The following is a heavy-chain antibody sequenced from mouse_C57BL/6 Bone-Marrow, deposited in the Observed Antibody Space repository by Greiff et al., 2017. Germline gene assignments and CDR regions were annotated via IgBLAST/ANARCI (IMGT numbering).Heavy chain of an antibody. D-gene: IGHD1-1*01. CDR1: GYTFTSYW. CDR3: AREKGYGSSLWFAY. Sequence: QVQLQQPGAELVKPGASVKLSCKASGYTFTSYWMQWVKQRPGQGLAWIGEIDPSDSYTNYNQKFTGKATLTVDTSSSTAYMQLSSLTSEVSAVYYCAREKGYGSSLWFAYWGQGTLVTVSA. CDR2: IDPSDSYT. V-gene: IGHV1-50*01. J-gene: IGHJ3*01.